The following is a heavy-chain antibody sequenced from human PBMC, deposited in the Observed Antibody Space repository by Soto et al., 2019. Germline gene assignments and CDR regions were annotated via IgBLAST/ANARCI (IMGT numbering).Heavy chain of an antibody. V-gene: IGHV5-10-1*01. J-gene: IGHJ4*02. Sequence: AGESRKISCKGSGYTFTSYWITWVRQMPGKGLEWMGRIDPGVSYTNYSASFQGHVTISADKSIHTAYLQWRSLKASDTAIYCCGRGYTSTWQTFDYWGRGTLVTVSS. CDR3: GRGYTSTWQTFDY. CDR1: GYTFTSYW. CDR2: IDPGVSYT. D-gene: IGHD6-13*01.